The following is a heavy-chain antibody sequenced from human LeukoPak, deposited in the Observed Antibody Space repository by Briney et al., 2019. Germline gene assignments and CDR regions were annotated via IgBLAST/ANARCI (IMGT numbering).Heavy chain of an antibody. Sequence: PGGSLRLSCAASGFTFSSYSMNWVRQAPGKGLEWVSYISSSSSTIYYADSVKGRFTISRDNAKNSLYLQMNSLRAEDTAVYYCASRGALYCSSTSCAFDIWGQGTMVTVSS. D-gene: IGHD2-2*01. CDR2: ISSSSSTI. J-gene: IGHJ3*02. CDR3: ASRGALYCSSTSCAFDI. CDR1: GFTFSSYS. V-gene: IGHV3-48*04.